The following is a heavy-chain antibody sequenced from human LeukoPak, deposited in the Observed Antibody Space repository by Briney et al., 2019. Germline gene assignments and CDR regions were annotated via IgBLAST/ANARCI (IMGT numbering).Heavy chain of an antibody. Sequence: GRSLRLSCAASGFTFSSYAMHWVRQAPGKGLEWVAVISYDGSNKYYADSVKGRFTISRDNSKNTLYLQMNSLRAEDTAVYYCAREGYEDAFDIWGRGTMVTASS. CDR2: ISYDGSNK. CDR1: GFTFSSYA. V-gene: IGHV3-30-3*01. J-gene: IGHJ3*02. CDR3: AREGYEDAFDI. D-gene: IGHD3-3*01.